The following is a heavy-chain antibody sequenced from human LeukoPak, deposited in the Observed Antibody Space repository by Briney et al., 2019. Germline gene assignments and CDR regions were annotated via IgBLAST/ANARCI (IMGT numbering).Heavy chain of an antibody. V-gene: IGHV1-69*04. CDR2: IIPILGIA. Sequence: SVKVSCKASGGXFSSYAMSWVRQAPGQGLEWMGRIIPILGIANYAQKFQGRVTITADKSTSTAYMELSSLRSEDTAVYYCASGNYDSSGYYWYWGLGTLVTVSS. CDR3: ASGNYDSSGYYWY. D-gene: IGHD3-22*01. J-gene: IGHJ4*02. CDR1: GGXFSSYA.